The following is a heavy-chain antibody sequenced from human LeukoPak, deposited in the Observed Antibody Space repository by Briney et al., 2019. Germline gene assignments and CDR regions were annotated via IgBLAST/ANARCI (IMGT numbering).Heavy chain of an antibody. J-gene: IGHJ4*02. D-gene: IGHD4-23*01. CDR3: ARNSRVASTSGLNY. Sequence: SVKVSCKASGGTFSSYPFTWVRQAPGQGLEWMGEITPIFGAANYAQTFQGRFTITADESTSTVFMELSSLRSDDTAFYYCARNSRVASTSGLNYWGQGTLVTVSS. V-gene: IGHV1-69*01. CDR2: ITPIFGAA. CDR1: GGTFSSYP.